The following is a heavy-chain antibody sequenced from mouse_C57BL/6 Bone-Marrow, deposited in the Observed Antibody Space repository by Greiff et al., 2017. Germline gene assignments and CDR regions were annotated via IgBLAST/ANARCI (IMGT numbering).Heavy chain of an antibody. CDR1: GFNIKDYY. V-gene: IGHV14-2*01. J-gene: IGHJ2*01. Sequence: EVKLQESGAELVKPGASVKLSCTASGFNIKDYYMHWVKQRTEQGLEWIGRIDPEDGETKYAPKFQGKATITADTSSNTAYLQLSSLTSEDTAVYYCAVKLGTDYWGQGTTLTVSS. CDR2: IDPEDGET. D-gene: IGHD4-1*01. CDR3: AVKLGTDY.